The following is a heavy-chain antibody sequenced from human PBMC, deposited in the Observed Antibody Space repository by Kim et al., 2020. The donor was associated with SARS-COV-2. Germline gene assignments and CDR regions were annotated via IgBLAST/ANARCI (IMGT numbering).Heavy chain of an antibody. V-gene: IGHV3-9*01. J-gene: IGHJ4*02. Sequence: GGSLRLSCAASGFTFDDYAMHWVRQAPGKGLEWVSGISWNSGSIGYADSVKGRFTISRDNAKNSLYLQMNSLRAEDTALYYCAKDKFIAAAGTFDYWGQGTLVTVSS. CDR1: GFTFDDYA. CDR3: AKDKFIAAAGTFDY. D-gene: IGHD6-13*01. CDR2: ISWNSGSI.